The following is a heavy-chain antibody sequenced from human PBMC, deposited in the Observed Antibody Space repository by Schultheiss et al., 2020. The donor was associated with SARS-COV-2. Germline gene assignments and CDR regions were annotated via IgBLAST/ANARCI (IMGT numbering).Heavy chain of an antibody. CDR1: GYTFTSYA. V-gene: IGHV1-3*02. Sequence: ASVKVSCKASGYTFTSYAMHWVRQAPGQRLEWMGWSNAGNGNTKYSQEFQGRVTITRDTSASTAYMELSSLRSDDTAVYYCARVYCSSTSCYRALDYWGQGTLVTVSS. J-gene: IGHJ4*02. CDR2: SNAGNGNT. D-gene: IGHD2-2*02. CDR3: ARVYCSSTSCYRALDY.